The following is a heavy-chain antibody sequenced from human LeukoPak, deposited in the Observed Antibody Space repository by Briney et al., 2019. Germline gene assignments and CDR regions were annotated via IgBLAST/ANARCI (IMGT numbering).Heavy chain of an antibody. CDR3: ARIPPNYGDDLFDY. V-gene: IGHV1-2*02. CDR2: INPNSGGT. D-gene: IGHD4-17*01. J-gene: IGHJ4*02. CDR1: GYTFTGCY. Sequence: ASVKVSCKASGYTFTGCYMHWVRQAPGQGLEWMGWINPNSGGTNYAQKFQGRVTMTRDTSISTAYMELSRLRSDDTAVYYCARIPPNYGDDLFDYWGQGTLVTVSS.